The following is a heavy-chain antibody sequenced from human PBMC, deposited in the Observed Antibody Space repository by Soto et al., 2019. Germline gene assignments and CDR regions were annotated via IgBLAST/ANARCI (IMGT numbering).Heavy chain of an antibody. Sequence: QVQLVQSGAEVKKPGSSVKVACKASGGTFSSYAISWVRQAPGPGLEWMGGIIPIFGTANYAQKFQGRVTITADESTSTAYMELSSLRSEDTAVYYCARVRAAAGTLYYDYYGMAVWCQGTTVTVSS. V-gene: IGHV1-69*01. J-gene: IGHJ6*02. D-gene: IGHD6-13*01. CDR2: IIPIFGTA. CDR1: GGTFSSYA. CDR3: ARVRAAAGTLYYDYYGMAV.